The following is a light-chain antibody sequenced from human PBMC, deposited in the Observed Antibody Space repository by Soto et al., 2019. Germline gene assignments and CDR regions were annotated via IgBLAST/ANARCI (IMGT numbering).Light chain of an antibody. CDR3: SSYTSSCTYV. CDR2: EVS. Sequence: QSALTQPASVSGSPGQSVTISCTGTIGDVAAYNSVSWYQQPPGTAPKLMIYEVSNRPSGVPDRFSGSKSGNTASLTISGLQAEDEADYYCSSYTSSCTYVFGTGTKVTVL. V-gene: IGLV2-18*02. CDR1: IGDVAAYNS. J-gene: IGLJ1*01.